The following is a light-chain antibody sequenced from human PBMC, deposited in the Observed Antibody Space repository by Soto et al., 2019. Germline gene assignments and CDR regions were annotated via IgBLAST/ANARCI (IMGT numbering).Light chain of an antibody. CDR2: DVS. Sequence: QSVLTQPASVSGSPGQSITISCTGTSSDVGGYNYVSWYQQHLGKAPKLMIYDVSNRPSGVSNRFSGSKSGNTASLPISGLQAEDEADYYCSSYTSSSTLDVVFGGGTKLTVL. CDR3: SSYTSSSTLDVV. J-gene: IGLJ2*01. CDR1: SSDVGGYNY. V-gene: IGLV2-14*01.